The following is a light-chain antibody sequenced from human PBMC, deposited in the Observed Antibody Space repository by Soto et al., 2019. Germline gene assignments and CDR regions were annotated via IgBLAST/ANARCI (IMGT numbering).Light chain of an antibody. V-gene: IGLV3-21*02. J-gene: IGLJ3*02. CDR3: GAWDHSLNVGV. CDR2: DDT. Sequence: SYELTQPPSVSVAPGQTARITCGGNNIGSKSVHWYRQKPGQAPVLVVSDDTDRPSGIPERFSGSKSANTANLTISGVEGGDEADYYCGAWDHSLNVGVFGGGTKLTVL. CDR1: NIGSKS.